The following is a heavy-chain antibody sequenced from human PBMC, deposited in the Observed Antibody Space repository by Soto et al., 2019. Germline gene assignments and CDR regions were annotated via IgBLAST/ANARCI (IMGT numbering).Heavy chain of an antibody. CDR1: GYPFTTYG. CDR3: AKNGQPPYYYYGLDV. D-gene: IGHD2-8*01. V-gene: IGHV1-18*01. Sequence: QGQLVQSEAEVKKPGASVKVSCKASGYPFTTYGISWVRQAPGQGLEWMGWISGYNGDTNYAQKFQGRVTMTIDTSTVTAYMEGRSLTSDDTAVYYCAKNGQPPYYYYGLDVWGQGTKVTVSS. CDR2: ISGYNGDT. J-gene: IGHJ6*02.